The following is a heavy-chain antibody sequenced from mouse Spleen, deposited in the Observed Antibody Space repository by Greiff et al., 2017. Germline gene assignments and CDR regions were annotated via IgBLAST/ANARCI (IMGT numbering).Heavy chain of an antibody. D-gene: IGHD2-2*01. V-gene: IGHV1S81*02. CDR1: GYTFTSYY. CDR2: INPSNGGT. J-gene: IGHJ3*01. Sequence: LQESGAELVKPGASVKLSCKASGYTFTSYYMYWVKQRPGQGLEWIGEINPSNGGTNFNEKFKSKATLTVDKSSSTAYMQLSSLTSEDSAVYYCTRGHYGYDRFAYWGQGTLVTVSA. CDR3: TRGHYGYDRFAY.